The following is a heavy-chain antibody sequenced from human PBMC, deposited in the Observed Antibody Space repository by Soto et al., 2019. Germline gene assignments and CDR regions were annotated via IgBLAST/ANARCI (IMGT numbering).Heavy chain of an antibody. J-gene: IGHJ6*02. CDR3: AKDERLGMPTLPPYYYYGMDV. Sequence: GGSLRLSCAASGFTFSSYGMHWVRQAPGKGLEWVAVISYDGGNKYYADSVKGRFTISRDSSKNTRYLQMNSLRAEDTAVYYCAKDERLGMPTLPPYYYYGMDVWGQGTTVTVSS. V-gene: IGHV3-30*18. CDR2: ISYDGGNK. CDR1: GFTFSSYG. D-gene: IGHD2-15*01.